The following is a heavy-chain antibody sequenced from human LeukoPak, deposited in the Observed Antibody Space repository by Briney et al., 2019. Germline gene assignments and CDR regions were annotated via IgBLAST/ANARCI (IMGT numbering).Heavy chain of an antibody. D-gene: IGHD1-26*01. CDR2: VVGSGSGT. V-gene: IGHV3-23*01. Sequence: GGSLRLSCAASGLTFSNYAMSWVRQAPGKGLEWVSTVVGSGSGTYYADSVKGRFTISRDNSKNTLYLQMNSLRAEDTAVYYCAKGGKWDVTPFDYWGQGTLVTVSS. J-gene: IGHJ4*02. CDR3: AKGGKWDVTPFDY. CDR1: GLTFSNYA.